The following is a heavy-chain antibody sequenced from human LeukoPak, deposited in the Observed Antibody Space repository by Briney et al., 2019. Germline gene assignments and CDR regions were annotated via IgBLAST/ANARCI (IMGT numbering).Heavy chain of an antibody. CDR3: AKAAGRGYNYGDYFDY. Sequence: GGSLRLSCAASGFTFSNSAMSWVRQAPGKGLEWVSATSGSGGGTYYADSVKGRFTISRDNSKNTLYVQMNSLRAADTAVYYCAKAAGRGYNYGDYFDYWGQGTLVTVSS. CDR2: TSGSGGGT. V-gene: IGHV3-23*01. D-gene: IGHD5-18*01. CDR1: GFTFSNSA. J-gene: IGHJ4*02.